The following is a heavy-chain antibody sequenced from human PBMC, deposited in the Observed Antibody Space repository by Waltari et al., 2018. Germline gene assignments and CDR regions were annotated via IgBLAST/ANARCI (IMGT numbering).Heavy chain of an antibody. D-gene: IGHD1-26*01. CDR1: GLAFSSYS. J-gene: IGHJ4*02. V-gene: IGHV3-48*04. CDR3: ARDPPVMVVGVSFDY. Sequence: EVQLLESGGGLVQPGGSLRLSCAASGLAFSSYSINWVRQAPGKGLEWISYISSSSSPIYYADSVRGRFTISRDNAKNSVYLQMNSLRAEDTAVYYCARDPPVMVVGVSFDYWGQGTLVTVSS. CDR2: ISSSSSPI.